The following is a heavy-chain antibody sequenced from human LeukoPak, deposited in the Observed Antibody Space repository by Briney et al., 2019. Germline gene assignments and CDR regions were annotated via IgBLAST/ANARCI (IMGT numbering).Heavy chain of an antibody. CDR3: ARPKRSSWYGFDP. V-gene: IGHV1-2*02. Sequence: ASVKVSCKASGYTFTCYYMHWVRQAPGQGLEWMGWINPNSGGTNYAQKFQGRVTMTRDMSISTAYMELSRLRSDDTAVYYCARPKRSSWYGFDPWGQGTLVTVSS. CDR2: INPNSGGT. CDR1: GYTFTCYY. D-gene: IGHD6-13*01. J-gene: IGHJ5*02.